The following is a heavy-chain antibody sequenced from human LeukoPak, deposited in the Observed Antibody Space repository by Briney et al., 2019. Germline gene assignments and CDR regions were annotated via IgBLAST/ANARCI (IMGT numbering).Heavy chain of an antibody. CDR3: ARSYYYGSGSYLWFVP. J-gene: IGHJ5*02. Sequence: SVKVSCKASGGTFSSYAISWVRQAPGQGLEWMGGIIPIFGTADYAQKFQGRGTITADESTSTAYMELSSLRSEDTAVYYCARSYYYGSGSYLWFVPWGQGTLVTVSS. V-gene: IGHV1-69*13. CDR1: GGTFSSYA. CDR2: IIPIFGTA. D-gene: IGHD3-10*01.